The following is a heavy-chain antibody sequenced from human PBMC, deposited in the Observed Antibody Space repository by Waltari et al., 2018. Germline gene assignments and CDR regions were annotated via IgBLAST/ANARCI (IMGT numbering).Heavy chain of an antibody. Sequence: QLQLQESGPGLVKPSETLSLTCTVSGGSISSSSYYWGWIRQPPGKGLEWIGSIYYSGSTYYNPSLKSRVTISVDTSKNQFSLKLSSVTAADTAVYYCARLDYGDYGAIDYWGQGTLVTVSS. D-gene: IGHD4-17*01. CDR3: ARLDYGDYGAIDY. V-gene: IGHV4-39*07. CDR1: GGSISSSSYY. CDR2: IYYSGST. J-gene: IGHJ4*02.